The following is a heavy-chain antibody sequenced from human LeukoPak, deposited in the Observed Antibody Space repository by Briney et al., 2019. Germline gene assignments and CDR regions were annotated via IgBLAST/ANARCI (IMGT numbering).Heavy chain of an antibody. Sequence: GGPLRLSCAASGFTFSSYSMHWVRQAPGKGLEWVSSISTSSYIFYADSVRGRFTISRDNAKNSLYLQMNSLRAEDTAVYYCAKAGDKYGDYLRFDYWGQGTLVTVSS. D-gene: IGHD4-17*01. J-gene: IGHJ4*02. CDR2: ISTSSYI. CDR1: GFTFSSYS. V-gene: IGHV3-21*04. CDR3: AKAGDKYGDYLRFDY.